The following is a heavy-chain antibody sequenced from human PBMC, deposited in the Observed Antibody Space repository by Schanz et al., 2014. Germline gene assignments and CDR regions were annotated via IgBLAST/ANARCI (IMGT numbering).Heavy chain of an antibody. J-gene: IGHJ1*01. CDR1: GYTFTSYG. CDR3: AGATYSSSWYGGSEYSQH. V-gene: IGHV1-18*04. Sequence: QVQLVQSGAEVKKPGASVKVSCKASGYTFTSYGISWVRQAPGQGPEWMGWISDYNADTKYAQKVQGRVTMTTDTSTSTAYMELRSLRSDDTAVYYCAGATYSSSWYGGSEYSQHWGQGTLVTVSS. D-gene: IGHD6-13*01. CDR2: ISDYNADT.